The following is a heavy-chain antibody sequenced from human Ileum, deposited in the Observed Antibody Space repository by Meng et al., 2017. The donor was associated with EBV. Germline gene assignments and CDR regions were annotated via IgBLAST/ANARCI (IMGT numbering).Heavy chain of an antibody. CDR2: INTGNGET. J-gene: IGHJ4*02. V-gene: IGHV1-3*04. D-gene: IGHD6-19*01. CDR1: EYTFTSYA. CDR3: ASRPGIAVAGFDY. Sequence: QVQLVQSGAEMKKPGATWEVSCKASEYTFTSYAMNWVRQAPGQRLEWMGWINTGNGETKYSQKFQGRVTLTRDTSASTAYMELSSLRSEDTAVYYCASRPGIAVAGFDYWGQGTLVTVSS.